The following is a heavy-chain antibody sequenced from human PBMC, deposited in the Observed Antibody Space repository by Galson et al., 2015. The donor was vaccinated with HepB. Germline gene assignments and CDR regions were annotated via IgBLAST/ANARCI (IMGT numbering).Heavy chain of an antibody. CDR2: LSYSGST. J-gene: IGHJ4*02. CDR3: VCNYYDGSGSFF. V-gene: IGHV4-39*01. D-gene: IGHD3-22*01. Sequence: ETLSLTCTVSGGSISSSSYSWGWIRQPPGKGLEWIGSLSYSGSTYYNPSLKSRVTISVDTSRIQLSLKLSSVTAGDTAMYYCVCNYYDGSGSFFWGQGTLVTVS. CDR1: GGSISSSSYS.